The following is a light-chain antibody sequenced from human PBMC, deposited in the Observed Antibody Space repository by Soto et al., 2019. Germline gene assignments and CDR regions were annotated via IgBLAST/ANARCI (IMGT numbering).Light chain of an antibody. CDR3: QQYYSTPLT. CDR1: QSVLYSSNNKNY. V-gene: IGKV4-1*01. J-gene: IGKJ4*01. CDR2: WAS. Sequence: IVMTQSPDSLAVSLGERATINCKSSQSVLYSSNNKNYLACYQQKPGQPPKLLIYWASTRESGVPDRFSGSGSGTDFTLTISSLQAEDVAVYYCQQYYSTPLTLGGGTKVDIK.